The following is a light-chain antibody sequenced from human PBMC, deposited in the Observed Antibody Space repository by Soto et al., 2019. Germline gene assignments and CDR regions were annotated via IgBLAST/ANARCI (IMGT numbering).Light chain of an antibody. Sequence: DIHMTQSPSTLSASVGDRVTITCRASQSVSIWLAWYQQKPGKSPKLLIYHASTLGSGVPSRFSGSGSGTEFTLSISSLQPDDFATYYCQQYNSYSTFGQGTKVEI. CDR1: QSVSIW. CDR3: QQYNSYST. J-gene: IGKJ1*01. V-gene: IGKV1-5*01. CDR2: HAS.